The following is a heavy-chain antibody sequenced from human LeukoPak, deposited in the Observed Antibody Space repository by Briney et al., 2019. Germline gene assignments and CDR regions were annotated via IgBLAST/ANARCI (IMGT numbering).Heavy chain of an antibody. D-gene: IGHD3-10*01. V-gene: IGHV1-46*01. Sequence: ATVKVSCKAFGYTFTSNYMHWVRQAPGQGPEWMGVISPSGGSTTYAQKFQGRVTLTRDMSTSTDYLELSSLRSEDTAVYYCAREFWNYRSGNLQALHIWGQGTMVTVSS. CDR3: AREFWNYRSGNLQALHI. CDR1: GYTFTSNY. J-gene: IGHJ3*02. CDR2: ISPSGGST.